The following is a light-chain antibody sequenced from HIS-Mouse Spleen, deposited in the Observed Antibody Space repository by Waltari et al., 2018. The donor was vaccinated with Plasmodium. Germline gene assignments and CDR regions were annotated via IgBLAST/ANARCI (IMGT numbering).Light chain of an antibody. CDR1: QGISSA. V-gene: IGKV1-13*02. J-gene: IGKJ2*01. Sequence: AIQLTQSPSSLSASVGDRVTITCRASQGISSALAWYQQKQGKAPKLLIYDASSLESGFPSRFSGSGSGTDFTITISSLQPEDFATYYCQQFNSYPTFGQGTKLEIK. CDR2: DAS. CDR3: QQFNSYPT.